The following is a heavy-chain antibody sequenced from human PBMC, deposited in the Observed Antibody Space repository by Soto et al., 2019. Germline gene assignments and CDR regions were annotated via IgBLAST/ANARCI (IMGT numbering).Heavy chain of an antibody. D-gene: IGHD2-2*01. CDR2: IIPIFGTA. V-gene: IGHV1-69*06. CDR1: GGTFSSYA. J-gene: IGHJ6*02. Sequence: SVKVSCKASGGTFSSYAISWVRQAPGQGLEWMGGIIPIFGTANYAQKFQGRVTITADKSTSTAYMELSSLRSEDMAVYYCAVPAARDYYGMDVWGQGTTVTVSS. CDR3: AVPAARDYYGMDV.